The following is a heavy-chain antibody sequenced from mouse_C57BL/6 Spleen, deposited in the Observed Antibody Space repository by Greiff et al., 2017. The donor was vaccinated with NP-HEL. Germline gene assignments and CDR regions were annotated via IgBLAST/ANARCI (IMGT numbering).Heavy chain of an antibody. D-gene: IGHD3-3*01. CDR3: AREGDYAPARDY. CDR1: GYAFSSYW. CDR2: IYPGDGDT. V-gene: IGHV1-80*01. Sequence: QVQLKQSGAELVKPGASVKISCKASGYAFSSYWMNWVKQRPGKGLEWIGQIYPGDGDTNYNGKFKGKATLTADKSSSTAYMQLSSLTSEDSAVYLCAREGDYAPARDYWGQGTTLTVSS. J-gene: IGHJ2*01.